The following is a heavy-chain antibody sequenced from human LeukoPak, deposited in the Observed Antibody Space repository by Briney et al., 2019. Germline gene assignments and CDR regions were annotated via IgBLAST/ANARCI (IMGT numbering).Heavy chain of an antibody. Sequence: SETLSLTCTVSGGSISSYYWSWIRQPLGKGLEWIGYIYYSGSTNYNPSLKSRVTISVDTSKNQFSLKLSSVTAADTAVYYCARGAYDSSPPDYWGQGTLVTVSS. J-gene: IGHJ4*02. CDR3: ARGAYDSSPPDY. CDR2: IYYSGST. CDR1: GGSISSYY. D-gene: IGHD3-22*01. V-gene: IGHV4-59*01.